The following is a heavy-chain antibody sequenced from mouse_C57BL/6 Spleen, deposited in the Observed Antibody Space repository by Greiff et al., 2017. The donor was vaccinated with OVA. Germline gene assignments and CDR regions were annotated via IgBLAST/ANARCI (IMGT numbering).Heavy chain of an antibody. D-gene: IGHD3-2*02. V-gene: IGHV1-81*01. CDR2: IYPRSGNT. CDR1: GYTFTSYG. J-gene: IGHJ4*01. Sequence: VKLMESGAELARPGASVKLSCKASGYTFTSYGISWVKQRTGQGLEWIGEIYPRSGNTYYNEKFKGKATLTADKSSSTAYMELRSLTSEDSAVYFCARRDSSGYAMDYWGQGTSVTVSS. CDR3: ARRDSSGYAMDY.